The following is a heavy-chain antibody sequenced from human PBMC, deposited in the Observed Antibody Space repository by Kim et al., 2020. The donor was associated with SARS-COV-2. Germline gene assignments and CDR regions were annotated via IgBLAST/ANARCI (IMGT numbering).Heavy chain of an antibody. CDR2: ISGSGGST. J-gene: IGHJ6*02. D-gene: IGHD3-3*01. Sequence: GGSLRLSCAASGFTFSSYAMSWVRQAPGKGLEWVSAISGSGGSTYYADSVKGRFTISRDNSKNTLYLQMNSLRAEDTAVYYCAKDRGWRYDFWSGQGGMDVWGQGTTVTVSS. CDR1: GFTFSSYA. V-gene: IGHV3-23*01. CDR3: AKDRGWRYDFWSGQGGMDV.